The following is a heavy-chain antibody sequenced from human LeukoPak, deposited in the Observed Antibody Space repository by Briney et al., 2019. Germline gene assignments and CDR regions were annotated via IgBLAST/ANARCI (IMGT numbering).Heavy chain of an antibody. CDR1: GGSINSGGYS. CDR2: IYYSGST. V-gene: IGHV4-31*03. Sequence: PSETLSLTCTVSGGSINSGGYSWSWIRQHPGKDLEWNGYIYYSGSTYYNPSLKSRVTISVDTSKNQFSLKLTSVTAADTAVYYCARGIDYGSEYFQHWGQGTLVTVSA. J-gene: IGHJ1*01. D-gene: IGHD4-17*01. CDR3: ARGIDYGSEYFQH.